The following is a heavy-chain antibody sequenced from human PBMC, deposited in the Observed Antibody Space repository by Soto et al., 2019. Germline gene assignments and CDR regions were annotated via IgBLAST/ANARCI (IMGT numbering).Heavy chain of an antibody. V-gene: IGHV3-23*01. CDR3: AKDALYCSGGSCYPAGYFDY. Sequence: EVQLLESGGGLVQPGGSPRLSCAASGFTFSSYAMSWVRQAPGKGLEWVSAISGSGGSTYYADSVKGRFTISRDNSKNTLYLQMNSLRAEDTAVYYCAKDALYCSGGSCYPAGYFDYWGQGTLVTVSS. CDR2: ISGSGGST. D-gene: IGHD2-15*01. CDR1: GFTFSSYA. J-gene: IGHJ4*02.